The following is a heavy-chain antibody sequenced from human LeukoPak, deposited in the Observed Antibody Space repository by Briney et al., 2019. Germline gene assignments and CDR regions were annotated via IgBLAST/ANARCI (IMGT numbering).Heavy chain of an antibody. CDR2: IYHSGST. D-gene: IGHD3-10*01. J-gene: IGHJ4*02. V-gene: IGHV4-30-2*01. Sequence: SETLSLTCAVSGGSLSSGGYSWSWIRQPPGKGLEWIGYIYHSGSTYYNPSLKSRVTISVARSKNQFSLKLSSVTAADTLVHYCARQYGSGSYGGYFDYWGQGTLVSVPS. CDR1: GGSLSSGGYS. CDR3: ARQYGSGSYGGYFDY.